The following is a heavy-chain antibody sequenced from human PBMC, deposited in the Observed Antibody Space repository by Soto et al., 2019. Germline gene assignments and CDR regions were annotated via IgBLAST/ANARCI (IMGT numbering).Heavy chain of an antibody. D-gene: IGHD4-17*01. CDR1: GFTFSSYS. J-gene: IGHJ3*02. Sequence: EVQLVESGGGLVQPGGSLRLSCAASGFTFSSYSMNWVRQAPGKGLEWVSYITSSSSTIYYADSVKGRLTISRDNAENSLYLQMNSLRHEDTAVYYCAREATVGGYVDIWGRGTMVTVSS. V-gene: IGHV3-48*02. CDR2: ITSSSSTI. CDR3: AREATVGGYVDI.